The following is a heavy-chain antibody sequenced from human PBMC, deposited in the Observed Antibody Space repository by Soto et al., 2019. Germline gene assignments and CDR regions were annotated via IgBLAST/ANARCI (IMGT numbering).Heavy chain of an antibody. D-gene: IGHD4-4*01. CDR1: GGSISSDY. J-gene: IGHJ6*02. CDR3: ARDRRVDYSKGGYYYYAMDV. Sequence: SETLSLTCTVSGGSISSDYWSWIRQPPGKGLEWIGYMFYSGSTNYNPSLKSRVTISGDTSKKQFSLKLSSVTAADTAVYYCARDRRVDYSKGGYYYYAMDVWSQGTTVTVSS. V-gene: IGHV4-59*01. CDR2: MFYSGST.